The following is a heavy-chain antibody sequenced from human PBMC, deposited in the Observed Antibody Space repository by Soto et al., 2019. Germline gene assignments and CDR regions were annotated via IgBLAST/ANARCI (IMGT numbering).Heavy chain of an antibody. D-gene: IGHD3-22*01. CDR1: GFTFSSYA. CDR2: IKQDGSQK. CDR3: ARGLYYYDSSGYWGY. Sequence: GGSLRLSCAASGFTFSSYAMHWVRQAPGTGLEWVANIKQDGSQKWYVDSVKGRFTISRDNAKNSLYLQMNSLRDEDTAVYYCARGLYYYDSSGYWGYWGQGTLVTVSS. V-gene: IGHV3-7*02. J-gene: IGHJ4*02.